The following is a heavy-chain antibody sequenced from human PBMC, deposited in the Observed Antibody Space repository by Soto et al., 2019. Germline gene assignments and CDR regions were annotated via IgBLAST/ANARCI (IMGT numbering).Heavy chain of an antibody. V-gene: IGHV4-30-4*01. CDR1: GGSISSGDYY. D-gene: IGHD3-3*01. J-gene: IGHJ4*02. CDR3: ARANYDFWSGYTYYFDY. Sequence: QVQLQESGPGLVKPSQTLSLTCTVSGGSISSGDYYWSWIRQPPGKGLEWIGYIYYSGRTYYNPSRKSRVTITVDTSKHQCSLKRSSVTAADTAVYYCARANYDFWSGYTYYFDYWGQGTLVTVAS. CDR2: IYYSGRT.